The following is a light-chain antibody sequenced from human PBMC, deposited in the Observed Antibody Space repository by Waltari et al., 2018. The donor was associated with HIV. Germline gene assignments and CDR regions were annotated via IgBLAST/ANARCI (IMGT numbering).Light chain of an antibody. CDR3: SSYTTFNTVI. Sequence: QSALTQPASVSAPPRPSIHNSPAGTGDEIGAYSHLAWYQKHPDSDPKLIIYDVTSRPSGISDRFSASKSGNAASLTISGLQAEDEGDYYCSSYTTFNTVIFGGGTKLTVL. CDR2: DVT. J-gene: IGLJ2*01. CDR1: GDEIGAYSH. V-gene: IGLV2-14*03.